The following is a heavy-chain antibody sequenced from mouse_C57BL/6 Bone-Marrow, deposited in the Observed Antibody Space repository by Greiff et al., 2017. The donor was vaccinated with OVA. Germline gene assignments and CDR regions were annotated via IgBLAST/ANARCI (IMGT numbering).Heavy chain of an antibody. CDR3: AKLYDFPLAMDY. J-gene: IGHJ4*01. CDR1: GFTFSDYG. V-gene: IGHV5-17*01. D-gene: IGHD2-3*01. CDR2: ISSGSSTI. Sequence: EVKLVESGGGLVKPGGSLKLSCAASGFTFSDYGMHWVRQAPEKGLEWVAYISSGSSTIYYADTVKGRFTISRDNAKHTLFLQMTSLRSEDTAMYYCAKLYDFPLAMDYWGQGTSVTVSS.